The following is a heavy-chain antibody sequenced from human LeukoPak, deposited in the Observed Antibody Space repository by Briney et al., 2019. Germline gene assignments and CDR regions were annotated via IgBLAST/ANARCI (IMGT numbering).Heavy chain of an antibody. Sequence: GGSLRLSCAASGYTFSDFSVNWVRQAPGKGLERVSSISVSSNYRYYDDSARGRFTISRDDARDSLFLQINSLRDEDTAVYFCVRLRRNNDRSGYYYYYDYWGQGSLVTVSS. CDR1: GYTFSDFS. V-gene: IGHV3-21*01. CDR2: ISVSSNYR. J-gene: IGHJ4*02. CDR3: VRLRRNNDRSGYYYYYDY. D-gene: IGHD3-22*01.